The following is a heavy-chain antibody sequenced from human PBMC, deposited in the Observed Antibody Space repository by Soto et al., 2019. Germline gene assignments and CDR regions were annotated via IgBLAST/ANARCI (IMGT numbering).Heavy chain of an antibody. D-gene: IGHD5-12*01. Sequence: SVKVSRTASGGTFSIYAISWLLQAPVQGLEWMGGIIPIFGTANYAQKFQGRVTITADKSTSTAYMELSSLRSEDTAVYYCARDVRRDGYNYWFDPWGQGTLVTVSS. CDR3: ARDVRRDGYNYWFDP. V-gene: IGHV1-69*06. CDR1: GGTFSIYA. J-gene: IGHJ5*02. CDR2: IIPIFGTA.